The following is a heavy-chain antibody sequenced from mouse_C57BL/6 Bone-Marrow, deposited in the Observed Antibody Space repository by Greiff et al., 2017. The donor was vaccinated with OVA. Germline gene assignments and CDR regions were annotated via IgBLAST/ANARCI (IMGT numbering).Heavy chain of an antibody. CDR2: IRRKSSNYAT. D-gene: IGHD1-1*01. V-gene: IGHV10-3*01. CDR1: GFTFNTYA. Sequence: EVQRVESGGGLVQPKGSLKLSCAASGFTFNTYAMHWVRQAPGKGLEWSARIRRKSSNYATYYADSVKDRFTISRNDSQSMLYLQMNNLKAEDTAMYYCLRDYYGSGYRFAYWGQGTLVTVSA. CDR3: LRDYYGSGYRFAY. J-gene: IGHJ3*01.